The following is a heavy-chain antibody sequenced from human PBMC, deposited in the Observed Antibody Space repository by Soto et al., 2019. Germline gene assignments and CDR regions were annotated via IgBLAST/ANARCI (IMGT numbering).Heavy chain of an antibody. J-gene: IGHJ6*02. CDR2: IYYSGST. D-gene: IGHD6-19*01. Sequence: LETLSHTCPVSGGSISSSSYYWGWIRQPPGKGLEWIGSIYYSGSTYYNPSLKSRVTISVDTSKNQFSLKLSSVTAADTAVYYCATKTGGGWEDGMDVWGQGTTVTVSS. CDR1: GGSISSSSYY. V-gene: IGHV4-39*01. CDR3: ATKTGGGWEDGMDV.